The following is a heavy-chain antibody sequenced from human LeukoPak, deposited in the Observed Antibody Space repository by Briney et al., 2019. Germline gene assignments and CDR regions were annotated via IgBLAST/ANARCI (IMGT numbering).Heavy chain of an antibody. CDR2: INPNSGGT. D-gene: IGHD6-19*01. Sequence: ASVKVSCKASGYTFTGYYMHWVRQAPGQGLEWMGWINPNSGGTNYAQKFQGRVTMTRDTSISTAYMELSRLRSDDTAAYYCARATRGSGETTVGYWGQGTLVTVSS. V-gene: IGHV1-2*02. CDR3: ARATRGSGETTVGY. CDR1: GYTFTGYY. J-gene: IGHJ4*02.